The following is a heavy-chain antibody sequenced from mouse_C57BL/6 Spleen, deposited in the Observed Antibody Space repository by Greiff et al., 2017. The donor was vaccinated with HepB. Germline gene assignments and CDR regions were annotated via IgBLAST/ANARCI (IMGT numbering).Heavy chain of an antibody. J-gene: IGHJ1*03. D-gene: IGHD2-13*01. CDR2: ISSGGSYT. CDR1: GFTFSSYG. CDR3: ARQGLRYFDV. V-gene: IGHV5-6*01. Sequence: VQLKESGGDLVKPGGSLKLSCAASGFTFSSYGMSWVRQTPDKRLEWVATISSGGSYTYYPDSVKGRFTISRDNAKNTLYLQMSSLKSEDTAMYYCARQGLRYFDVWGTGTTVTVSS.